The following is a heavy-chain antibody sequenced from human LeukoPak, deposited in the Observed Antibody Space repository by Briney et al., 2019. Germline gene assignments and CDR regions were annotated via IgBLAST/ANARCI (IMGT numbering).Heavy chain of an antibody. CDR1: GGSISSYY. V-gene: IGHV4-4*07. J-gene: IGHJ3*01. CDR2: IYTSGST. Sequence: SETLSLTCTVSGGSISSYYWSWIRQPAGKGLEWIGRIYTSGSTNYNPSLKSRVTISEDTSKNQFPLKLTSVTAADTAVYYCARHSAHSSTNDAFDLWGQGTLVTVSS. D-gene: IGHD6-13*01. CDR3: ARHSAHSSTNDAFDL.